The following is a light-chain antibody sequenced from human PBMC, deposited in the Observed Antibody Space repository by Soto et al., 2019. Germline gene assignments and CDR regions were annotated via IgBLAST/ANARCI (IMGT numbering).Light chain of an antibody. Sequence: DIQMTQSPSSLSASVGDRVTITCRASQSISSSLNWYQQKPGKAPELLIYATSSLQSGVPSRFSGSGSGTDFTLTISSLQPEDFATYYCQQSYSIPLTFGGGTKVEIK. CDR3: QQSYSIPLT. CDR1: QSISSS. V-gene: IGKV1-39*01. J-gene: IGKJ4*01. CDR2: ATS.